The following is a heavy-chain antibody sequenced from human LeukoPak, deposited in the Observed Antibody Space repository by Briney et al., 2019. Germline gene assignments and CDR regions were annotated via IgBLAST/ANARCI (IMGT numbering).Heavy chain of an antibody. J-gene: IGHJ4*02. CDR3: ARDNLSGYFDY. D-gene: IGHD3-10*01. CDR1: GFTFSSYA. CDR2: ISYDGSNK. Sequence: GGSLRLSCAASGFTFSSYAMHWVRQAPGKGLEWVAVISYDGSNKYYADSVKGRFTISRDNSKNTLYLQVNSLRAEDTAVYYCARDNLSGYFDYWGQGTLVTVSS. V-gene: IGHV3-30-3*01.